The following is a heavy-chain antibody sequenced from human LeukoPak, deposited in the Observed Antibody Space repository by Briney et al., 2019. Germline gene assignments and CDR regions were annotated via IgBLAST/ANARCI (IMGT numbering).Heavy chain of an antibody. CDR2: IYYSGST. CDR3: ARGIAPNWFDP. J-gene: IGHJ5*02. V-gene: IGHV4-39*01. D-gene: IGHD3-10*01. Sequence: WIRQPPGKGLEWIGSIYYSGSTYYNPSLKSRVTISVDTSKNQFSLKLSSVTAADTAVYYCARGIAPNWFDPWGQGTLVTVSS.